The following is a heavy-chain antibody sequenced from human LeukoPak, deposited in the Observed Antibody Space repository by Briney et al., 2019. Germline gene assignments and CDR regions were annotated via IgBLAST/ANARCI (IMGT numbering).Heavy chain of an antibody. CDR2: ISGSGGST. CDR3: VKAGGYDILAGGDY. Sequence: PGGSLRLSSADSGFTFRRYAISWVRQAPGKGLEWVSAISGSGGSTYYADSVKGRFTISRDNSKNTVYLQMNSLRAEDTAVYYCVKAGGYDILAGGDYWGQGTLVTVSS. CDR1: GFTFRRYA. J-gene: IGHJ4*02. D-gene: IGHD3-9*01. V-gene: IGHV3-23*01.